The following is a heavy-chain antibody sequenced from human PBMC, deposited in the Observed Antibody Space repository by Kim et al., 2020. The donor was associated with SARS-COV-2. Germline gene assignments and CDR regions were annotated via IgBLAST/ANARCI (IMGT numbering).Heavy chain of an antibody. D-gene: IGHD2-2*01. Sequence: SVKVSCKASGGTFSSYAISWVRQAPGQGLEWMGGIIPIFGTANYAQKFQGRVTITADESTSTAYMELSSLRSEDTAVYYCARVELLDIVVVPAANYYGMDVWGQGTTVTVSS. J-gene: IGHJ6*02. CDR3: ARVELLDIVVVPAANYYGMDV. V-gene: IGHV1-69*13. CDR1: GGTFSSYA. CDR2: IIPIFGTA.